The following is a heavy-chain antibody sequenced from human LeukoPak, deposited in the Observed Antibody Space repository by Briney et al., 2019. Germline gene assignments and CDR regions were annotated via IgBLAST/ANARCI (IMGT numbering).Heavy chain of an antibody. J-gene: IGHJ4*02. Sequence: SETLSLTCTVSGGSISTFYWSWIRQPAGKGLEWIGRIFTSGSTNYNPSLKSRVTISVDTSKNQFSLKLSSVTAADTAVYYCARDADVWGQGALVTVSS. CDR2: IFTSGST. CDR1: GGSISTFY. V-gene: IGHV4-4*07. CDR3: ARDADV.